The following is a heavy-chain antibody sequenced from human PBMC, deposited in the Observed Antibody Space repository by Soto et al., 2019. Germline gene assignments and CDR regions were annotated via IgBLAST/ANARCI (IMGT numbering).Heavy chain of an antibody. CDR3: ARDGYSSGWPEGERAFDI. CDR1: GSTFPGYY. J-gene: IGHJ3*02. D-gene: IGHD6-19*01. CDR2: INPNSGGT. V-gene: IGHV1-2*02. Sequence: GXSVKVSCKASGSTFPGYYMHWVRQAPGQGLEWMGWINPNSGGTNYAQKFQGRVTMARDTSSSTAFMGLSRLRSDDTAVYYCARDGYSSGWPEGERAFDIWGQGTMVTVSS.